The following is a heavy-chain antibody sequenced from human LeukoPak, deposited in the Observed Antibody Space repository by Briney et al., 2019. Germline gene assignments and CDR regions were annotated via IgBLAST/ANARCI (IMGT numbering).Heavy chain of an antibody. J-gene: IGHJ4*02. CDR2: INTNTGNP. CDR1: GYTFTDYT. V-gene: IGHV7-4-1*02. D-gene: IGHD6-19*01. CDR3: ARGEQWLANPSFDY. Sequence: ASVKVSCKAFGYTFTDYTMNWVRQAPGQGLEWMGWINTNTGNPTYAQGFTGRFVFSLDTSVSTAYLQISSLKAEDTAVYYCARGEQWLANPSFDYWGQGTLVTVSS.